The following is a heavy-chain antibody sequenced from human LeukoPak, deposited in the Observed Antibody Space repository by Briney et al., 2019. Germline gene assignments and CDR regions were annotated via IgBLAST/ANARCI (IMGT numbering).Heavy chain of an antibody. CDR2: ISYDGSNK. Sequence: GGSLRLSCAASGFTFSNYGIHWVRQAPGKGLEWVAVISYDGSNKYYAESAKGRFTISRDNSKNTLYLQMNSLRAEDTAVYYCAKDRDTTSSGTFDYWGQGTLVTVSS. CDR1: GFTFSNYG. J-gene: IGHJ4*02. CDR3: AKDRDTTSSGTFDY. D-gene: IGHD6-13*01. V-gene: IGHV3-30*18.